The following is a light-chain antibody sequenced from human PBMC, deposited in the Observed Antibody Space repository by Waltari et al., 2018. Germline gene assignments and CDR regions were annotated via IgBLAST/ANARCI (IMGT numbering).Light chain of an antibody. CDR1: QSVLSSSNTKTY. CDR2: WAS. J-gene: IGKJ5*01. Sequence: DIVMTQSPDSLPVSLGERATIHCKPSQSVLSSSNTKTYISWYQQKPGQPPKLLIYWASTRESGVPDRFSGSGSGTDFTLTISSLQAEDVAVYYCHQYYIPPLTFGQGTRLEIK. CDR3: HQYYIPPLT. V-gene: IGKV4-1*01.